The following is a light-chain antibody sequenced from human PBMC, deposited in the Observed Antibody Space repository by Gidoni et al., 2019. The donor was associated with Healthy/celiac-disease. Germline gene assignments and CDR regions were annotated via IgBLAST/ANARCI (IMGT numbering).Light chain of an antibody. CDR1: ALPKQY. CDR2: KDS. Sequence: SYELTQPPSVSVSPGQTAMITCSGDALPKQYAYWYQQKPGQAPVLVIYKDSERPSGIPDRFSGSSSGTTVTLTISGVQAEDEADYYCQSADSSGTYVVFGGGTKLTV. CDR3: QSADSSGTYVV. J-gene: IGLJ2*01. V-gene: IGLV3-25*03.